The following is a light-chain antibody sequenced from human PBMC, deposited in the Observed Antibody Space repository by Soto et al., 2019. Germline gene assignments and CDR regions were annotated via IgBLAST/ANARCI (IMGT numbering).Light chain of an antibody. V-gene: IGKV3-15*01. Sequence: EIVMTQSPATLSVSPGERATLSCRASQSVYSNLAWYQQKAGQAPSLLIYGASTRATGIPARFSGSGSGTEFTHTISSLQSEDFAVYYCHQYSSWPLTFGGGTNVEIK. CDR1: QSVYSN. J-gene: IGKJ4*01. CDR3: HQYSSWPLT. CDR2: GAS.